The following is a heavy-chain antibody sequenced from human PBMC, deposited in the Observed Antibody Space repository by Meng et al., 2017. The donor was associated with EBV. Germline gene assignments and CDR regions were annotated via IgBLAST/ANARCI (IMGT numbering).Heavy chain of an antibody. CDR2: VHYTGST. Sequence: QLQLRESGPGQVKPSETLSLTCTVSGDSISSFYYWGWIRQPPGRGLEWIGSVHYTGSTYYSPSLKSRVTVSVDTFKNQFSLRLTSVTAADTAVYYCARPFPSWQSPRLDPFGAWGQGTMVTVSS. V-gene: IGHV4-39*01. J-gene: IGHJ5*02. CDR1: GDSISSFYY. CDR3: ARPFPSWQSPRLDPFGA. D-gene: IGHD6-19*01.